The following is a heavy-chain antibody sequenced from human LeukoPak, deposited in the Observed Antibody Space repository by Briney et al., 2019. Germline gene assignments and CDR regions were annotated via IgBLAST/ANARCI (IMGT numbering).Heavy chain of an antibody. V-gene: IGHV3-48*04. D-gene: IGHD1-26*01. CDR3: AREGGMGAFDY. Sequence: GGSLRLSCAASGFTFSSYSMNWVRQAPGKGLEWVSYISSSSSTIYYADSVKGRFTISRDNAKNSLYLQMNSLRAEDTAVYYCAREGGMGAFDYWGQGTLVTVSS. J-gene: IGHJ4*02. CDR2: ISSSSSTI. CDR1: GFTFSSYS.